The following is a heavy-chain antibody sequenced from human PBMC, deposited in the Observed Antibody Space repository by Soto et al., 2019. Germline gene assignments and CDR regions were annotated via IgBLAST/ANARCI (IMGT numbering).Heavy chain of an antibody. Sequence: GGSLRLSCAASGFTFSSYAMSWVRQAPGKGLEWGSAISGSGGSTYYADSVKGRFTISRDNSKNTLYLQMNSLRAEDTAVNYWANGGARPRITIFGVVTDLDVWGQGTTVTVSS. J-gene: IGHJ6*02. CDR1: GFTFSSYA. V-gene: IGHV3-23*01. CDR3: ANGGARPRITIFGVVTDLDV. CDR2: ISGSGGST. D-gene: IGHD3-3*01.